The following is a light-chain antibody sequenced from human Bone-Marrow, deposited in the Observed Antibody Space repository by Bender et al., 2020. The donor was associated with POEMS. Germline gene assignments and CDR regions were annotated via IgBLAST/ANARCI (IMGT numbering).Light chain of an antibody. CDR2: RND. V-gene: IGLV1-47*01. Sequence: QSVLTQPPSASGTPGQRVTISCSGSSSNIGTNYVYWYQQLPGTAPTLLIYRNDQRPSGVPDRFSGSKSGTSASLAISGLRSEDEADYHCAAWDDSLSGLVFGGGTKLTVL. CDR1: SSNIGTNY. CDR3: AAWDDSLSGLV. J-gene: IGLJ2*01.